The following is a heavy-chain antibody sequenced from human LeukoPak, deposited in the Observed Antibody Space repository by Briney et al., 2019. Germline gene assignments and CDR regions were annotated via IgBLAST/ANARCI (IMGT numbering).Heavy chain of an antibody. CDR2: ISGSGGST. CDR3: AKDSYYDSSGYYAGDWDY. V-gene: IGHV3-23*01. CDR1: GFSFSDAV. J-gene: IGHJ4*02. Sequence: PGGSLRLSCAGSGFSFSDAVMSWVRQAPGKGLEWVSAISGSGGSTYYADSVKGRFTISRDNSKNTLYLQMNSLRAEDTAVYYCAKDSYYDSSGYYAGDWDYWGQGTLVTVSS. D-gene: IGHD3-22*01.